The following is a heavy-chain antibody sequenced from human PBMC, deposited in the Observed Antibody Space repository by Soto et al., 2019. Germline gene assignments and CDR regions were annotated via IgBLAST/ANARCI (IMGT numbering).Heavy chain of an antibody. D-gene: IGHD3-9*01. V-gene: IGHV1-18*01. Sequence: ASVKVSCKASGYTFTSYGISWVRQAPGQGLEWMGWISAYNGNTNYAQKLQGRVTMTTDTSTSTAYMELRSLRSDDTAVYYCARDHPSTDYDILTGPGYYYYGMDVWGQGAPVTAP. CDR1: GYTFTSYG. J-gene: IGHJ6*02. CDR2: ISAYNGNT. CDR3: ARDHPSTDYDILTGPGYYYYGMDV.